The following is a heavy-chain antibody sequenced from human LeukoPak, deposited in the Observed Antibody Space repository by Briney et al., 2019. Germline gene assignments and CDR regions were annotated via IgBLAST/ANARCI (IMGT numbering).Heavy chain of an antibody. CDR3: ARYVVYGSGKYYFDY. CDR2: INYGGTT. J-gene: IGHJ4*02. CDR1: GGSISSSNYF. Sequence: PSETLSLTCTVSGGSISSSNYFWSWIRQPPGQELEWIASINYGGTTYYDPSLKSRVTISVDTSKNQFSLRLTSVTAADTAVYLCARYVVYGSGKYYFDYWGQGSLVSVSS. D-gene: IGHD3-10*01. V-gene: IGHV4-39*01.